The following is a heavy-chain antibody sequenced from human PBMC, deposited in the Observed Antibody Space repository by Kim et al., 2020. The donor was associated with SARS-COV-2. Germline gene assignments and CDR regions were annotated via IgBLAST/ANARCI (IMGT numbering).Heavy chain of an antibody. Sequence: NYCPSLKSRVTMSVDTSKNPFSLKLSYVTAADTAVYYCARDVAGPGAFDIWGQGTMVTVSS. V-gene: IGHV4-4*07. J-gene: IGHJ3*02. CDR3: ARDVAGPGAFDI. D-gene: IGHD3-10*01.